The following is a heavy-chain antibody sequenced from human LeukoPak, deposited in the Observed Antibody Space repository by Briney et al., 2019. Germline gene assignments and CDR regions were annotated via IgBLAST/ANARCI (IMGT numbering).Heavy chain of an antibody. Sequence: GGSLRLSCAASGFIFYNYAMSWVRRPLGKGLVWVSHINPDARTTTYADSVKGRFTISRDNAQNTLYLQMNSLRAEDTAVYYCARGTALQDYWGQGTLVTVSS. CDR3: ARGTALQDY. V-gene: IGHV3-74*01. J-gene: IGHJ4*02. CDR1: GFIFYNYA. CDR2: INPDARTT. D-gene: IGHD2/OR15-2a*01.